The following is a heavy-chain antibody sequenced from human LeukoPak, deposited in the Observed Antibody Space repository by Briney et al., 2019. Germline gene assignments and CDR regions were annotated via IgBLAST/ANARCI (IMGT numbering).Heavy chain of an antibody. V-gene: IGHV3-53*01. Sequence: GGSLRLSCAASGFTVSSNYMSWVRQAPGKGLEWVSVIYSGGSTYYADSVKGRFTISRDNSKNTLYLQMNSLRAEDTAVYYCAKAWKSGDYYYFDYWGQGTLVTVSS. D-gene: IGHD4-17*01. CDR1: GFTVSSNY. J-gene: IGHJ4*02. CDR3: AKAWKSGDYYYFDY. CDR2: IYSGGST.